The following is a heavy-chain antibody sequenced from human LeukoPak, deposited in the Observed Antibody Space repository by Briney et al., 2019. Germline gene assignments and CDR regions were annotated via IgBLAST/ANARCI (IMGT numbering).Heavy chain of an antibody. V-gene: IGHV1-2*02. CDR2: INPNSGGT. CDR1: GYTFTGYY. CDR3: ARDGDDILTGYYSFDY. Sequence: GASVKVSCKASGYTFTGYYMHWVRRAPGQGLEWMGWINPNSGGTNYAQKFQGRVTMTRDTSISTAYMELSRLRSDDTAVYYCARDGDDILTGYYSFDYWGQGTLVTVSS. D-gene: IGHD3-9*01. J-gene: IGHJ4*02.